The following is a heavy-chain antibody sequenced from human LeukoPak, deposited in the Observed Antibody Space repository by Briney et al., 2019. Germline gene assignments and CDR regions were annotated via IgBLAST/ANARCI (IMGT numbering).Heavy chain of an antibody. J-gene: IGHJ4*02. CDR1: GGSISSSSYY. D-gene: IGHD6-13*01. CDR2: IYYSGST. Sequence: SETLSLTCTVSGGSISSSSYYWGWIRQPPGKGLEWIGSIYYSGSTYYNPSLKSRVTISVDTSKNQFSLKLSSVTAADTAVYYCARHPGREHNPNPSGGPSFRRDHSSSWTFDYWGQGTLVTVSS. CDR3: ARHPGREHNPNPSGGPSFRRDHSSSWTFDY. V-gene: IGHV4-39*01.